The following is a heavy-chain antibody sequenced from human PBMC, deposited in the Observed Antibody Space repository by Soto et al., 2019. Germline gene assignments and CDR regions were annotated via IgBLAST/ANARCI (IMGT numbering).Heavy chain of an antibody. CDR1: GGTFSSYA. CDR3: ARDLFSKAPGPY. Sequence: SVKFSCKACGGTFSSYAISWVRQAPGQGLEWMGGIIPIFGTANYAQKFQGRVTITADESTSTAYMELSSLRSEDTAVYYCARDLFSKAPGPYWGQGTLVTVSS. CDR2: IIPIFGTA. J-gene: IGHJ4*02. V-gene: IGHV1-69*13.